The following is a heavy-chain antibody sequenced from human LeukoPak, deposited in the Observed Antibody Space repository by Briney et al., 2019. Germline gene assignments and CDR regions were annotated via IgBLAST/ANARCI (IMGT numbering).Heavy chain of an antibody. CDR3: ARDEGIVVVTAQPHYYYHGMDV. CDR1: GYTFTSYG. D-gene: IGHD2-21*02. Sequence: GASVKVSCKASGYTFTSYGISWVRQAPGQGLEWMGWISAYNGNTNYAQKLQGRVTMTTDTSTSTAYMELRSLRSDDTAVYYCARDEGIVVVTAQPHYYYHGMDVWGQGTTVTVSS. CDR2: ISAYNGNT. J-gene: IGHJ6*02. V-gene: IGHV1-18*01.